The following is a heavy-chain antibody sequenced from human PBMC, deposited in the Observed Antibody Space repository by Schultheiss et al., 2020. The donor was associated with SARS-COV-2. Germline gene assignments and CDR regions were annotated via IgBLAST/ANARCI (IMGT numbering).Heavy chain of an antibody. CDR3: ARVPRFYYMDV. CDR1: GGSFSGYY. Sequence: SETLSLTCAVYGGSFSGYYWSWIRQPPGKGLEWIGEIYHSGSTNYNPSLKSRVTISVDTSKNQFSLKLSSVTAADTAVYYCARVPRFYYMDVWGKGTTVTVSS. V-gene: IGHV4-34*01. D-gene: IGHD3-3*01. J-gene: IGHJ6*03. CDR2: IYHSGST.